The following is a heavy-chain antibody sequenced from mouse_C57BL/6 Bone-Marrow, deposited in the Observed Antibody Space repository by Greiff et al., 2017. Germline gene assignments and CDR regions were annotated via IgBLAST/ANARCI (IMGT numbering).Heavy chain of an antibody. V-gene: IGHV1-69*01. CDR1: GYTFTSYW. CDR2: IDPSDSYT. D-gene: IGHD2-4*01. J-gene: IGHJ3*01. Sequence: QVQLQQPGAELVMPGASVKLSCKASGYTFTSYWMHWVKQRPGQGLEWIGEIDPSDSYTNYNQKFKGKSTLTVDKSSSTAYMQLSSLTSEDSAVYYCARDYDPAWFAYWGQETLVTVSA. CDR3: ARDYDPAWFAY.